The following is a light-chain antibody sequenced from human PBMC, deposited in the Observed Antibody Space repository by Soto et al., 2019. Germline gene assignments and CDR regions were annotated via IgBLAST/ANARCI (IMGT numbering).Light chain of an antibody. CDR2: GNS. Sequence: QSVLTQPPSVSGAPGQRVTISCTGSSSNIGAGYDVHWYQQLPGTAPKLLIYGNSNRPSGVPDRLSGSKSSTSASLAITGLQAEDEADYYCQSYDSSLSGSVVFGGGTKLTVL. CDR1: SSNIGAGYD. V-gene: IGLV1-40*01. J-gene: IGLJ2*01. CDR3: QSYDSSLSGSVV.